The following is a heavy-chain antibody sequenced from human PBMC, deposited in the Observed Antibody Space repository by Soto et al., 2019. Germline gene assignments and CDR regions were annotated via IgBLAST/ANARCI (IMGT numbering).Heavy chain of an antibody. CDR1: GDTFTNYA. Sequence: QVQLVQSGAEVKKPGASVKVSCKASGDTFTNYAFHWVRQAPGQRLEWMGRINGGNGNTKYSQKFQDRVSITRDTSESTAYMELSSLRSEDSAVYYCARDLGTGFYAMDVWGQGTTITVSS. CDR2: INGGNGNT. V-gene: IGHV1-3*01. D-gene: IGHD2-8*02. J-gene: IGHJ6*02. CDR3: ARDLGTGFYAMDV.